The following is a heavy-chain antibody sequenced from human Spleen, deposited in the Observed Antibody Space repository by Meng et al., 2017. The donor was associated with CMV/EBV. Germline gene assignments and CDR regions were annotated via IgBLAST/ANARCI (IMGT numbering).Heavy chain of an antibody. CDR2: IFYSGST. CDR3: ARPYRSGRIH. J-gene: IGHJ4*02. D-gene: IGHD3-3*01. Sequence: WGSLRLSCSVSDVSISSTSYYWAWIRQPPGKGLEWIGNIFYSGSTYYNPSLKSRVTISVDTAKNHFSLKRSSVTAADTAVYYCARPYRSGRIHWGRGTLVTVSS. CDR1: DVSISSTSYY. V-gene: IGHV4-39*07.